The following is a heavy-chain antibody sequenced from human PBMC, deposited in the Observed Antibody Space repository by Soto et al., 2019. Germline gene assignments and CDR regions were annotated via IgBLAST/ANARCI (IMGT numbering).Heavy chain of an antibody. J-gene: IGHJ3*02. D-gene: IGHD6-13*01. Sequence: SVSLSLTCTISGGSICSSSYYWEWIRQPPGKGLEWIGSIYYSGSTYYNPSLKSRVTISVDTSKNQFSLKLSSVTAADTAVYYCARHSGSSWFGNAFDIWCQGTMVT. CDR1: GGSICSSSYY. CDR2: IYYSGST. CDR3: ARHSGSSWFGNAFDI. V-gene: IGHV4-39*01.